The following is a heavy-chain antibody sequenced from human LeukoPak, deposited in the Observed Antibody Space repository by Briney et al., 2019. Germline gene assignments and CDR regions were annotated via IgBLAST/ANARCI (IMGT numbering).Heavy chain of an antibody. Sequence: SQTLSPTCTVSGGSVSSGTYYWNWMRQPAGKGLEWIGRIFPGGNTYFNPSLKSRVAISVDSSKNQFSLTLSSVTAADTAVYYCAGNRDAYFLNAFDIWGQGTMVTVSS. CDR1: GGSVSSGTYY. CDR2: IFPGGNT. CDR3: AGNRDAYFLNAFDI. J-gene: IGHJ3*02. D-gene: IGHD5-24*01. V-gene: IGHV4-61*02.